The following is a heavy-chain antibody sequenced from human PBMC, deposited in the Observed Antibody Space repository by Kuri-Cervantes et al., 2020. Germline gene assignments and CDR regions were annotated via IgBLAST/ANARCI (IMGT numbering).Heavy chain of an antibody. D-gene: IGHD6-19*01. CDR1: GFTFDDYA. J-gene: IGHJ6*02. V-gene: IGHV3-30*18. Sequence: LSLTFAASGFTFDDYAMHWVRQAPGKGLEWVAVISYDGSNKYYGDSVQGRFTVSRDNSKNTLYLQLNSLRAEDTAVYYCAKDRSGNYYAMDVWGQGTTVTVSS. CDR3: AKDRSGNYYAMDV. CDR2: ISYDGSNK.